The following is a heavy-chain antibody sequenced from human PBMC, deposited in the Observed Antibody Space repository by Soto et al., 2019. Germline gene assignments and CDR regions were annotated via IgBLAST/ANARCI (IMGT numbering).Heavy chain of an antibody. D-gene: IGHD3-22*01. CDR1: GGTFSSYT. V-gene: IGHV1-69*08. CDR2: IIPILGIA. Sequence: QVQLVQSGAEVKKPGSSVKVSCKASGGTFSSYTISWVRQAPGQGLEWMGRIIPILGIANYAQKFQGRVTITADKSTSTAYMELSSLRSEDTAVYYCAREGDSSDAFDIWGQGTMVTVSS. CDR3: AREGDSSDAFDI. J-gene: IGHJ3*02.